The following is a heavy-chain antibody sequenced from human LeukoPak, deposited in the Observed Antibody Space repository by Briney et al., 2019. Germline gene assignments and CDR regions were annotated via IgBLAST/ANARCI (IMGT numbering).Heavy chain of an antibody. CDR2: IYTSGSI. CDR3: ARDGDYHYFDY. V-gene: IGHV4-4*07. Sequence: NPSETLSLTCTVSGGSISSYYLSWIRQPAGKGLEWIGRIYTSGSINYNPSLKSRVTMSVDTSKNHFSLKLSSLTAADTAVYYCARDGDYHYFDYWGRGTLVTVSS. CDR1: GGSISSYY. D-gene: IGHD4-17*01. J-gene: IGHJ4*02.